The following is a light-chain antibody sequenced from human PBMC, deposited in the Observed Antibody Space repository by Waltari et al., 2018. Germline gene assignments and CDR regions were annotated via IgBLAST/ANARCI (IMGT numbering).Light chain of an antibody. CDR3: TSYAASNTLI. J-gene: IGLJ2*01. CDR1: SSDVGGSEY. CDR2: DVT. V-gene: IGLV2-8*01. Sequence: QSALTQPPSASGSPGQSVTIPCTGTSSDVGGSEYVSCYQQNPGQTPKLMILDVTKPPSVAPDRFSGSKSGNTASLTVSGLQPEDEADYYCTSYAASNTLIFGGGTRLTVL.